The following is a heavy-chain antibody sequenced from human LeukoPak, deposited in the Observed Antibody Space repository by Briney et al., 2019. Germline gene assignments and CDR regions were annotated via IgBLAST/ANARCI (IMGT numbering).Heavy chain of an antibody. V-gene: IGHV4-61*02. CDR2: IYTSGST. D-gene: IGHD1-26*01. Sequence: PSQTLSLTCTVSGGSISSGSYYWSWIRQPAGKGLEWIGRIYTSGSTNYNPSLKSRVTISVDTSKNQFSLRLSSVTAADTAVYYCARAGGSYYQDAFDIWGQGTMVTVSS. J-gene: IGHJ3*02. CDR1: GGSISSGSYY. CDR3: ARAGGSYYQDAFDI.